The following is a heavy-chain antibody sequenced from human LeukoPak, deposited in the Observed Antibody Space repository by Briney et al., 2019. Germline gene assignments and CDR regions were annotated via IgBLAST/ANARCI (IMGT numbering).Heavy chain of an antibody. CDR2: ISGSGGST. CDR1: GFTFSSDA. V-gene: IGHV3-23*01. CDR3: AKVVAAAGRDY. Sequence: PGGSLRLSCAASGFTFSSDAMSWVRQAPGKGLERVSAISGSGGSTYYAESVKGRFTISRDNSKNTLYLQMNSLRAEDTAVYYCAKVVAAAGRDYWGEGTLVTVSS. J-gene: IGHJ4*02. D-gene: IGHD6-13*01.